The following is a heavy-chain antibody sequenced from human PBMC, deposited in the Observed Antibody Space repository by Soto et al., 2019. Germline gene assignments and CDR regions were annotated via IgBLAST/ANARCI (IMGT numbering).Heavy chain of an antibody. D-gene: IGHD2-15*01. V-gene: IGHV4-30-2*01. Sequence: SETLSLTCAVSGGPISSGGYSWSWIRQPPGKGLEWIGYIYHSGSTYYNPSLKSRVTISVDRSKNQFSLKLSSVTAADTAVYYCARCRGYYGMDVWGQGTTVTVSS. CDR1: GGPISSGGYS. CDR2: IYHSGST. CDR3: ARCRGYYGMDV. J-gene: IGHJ6*02.